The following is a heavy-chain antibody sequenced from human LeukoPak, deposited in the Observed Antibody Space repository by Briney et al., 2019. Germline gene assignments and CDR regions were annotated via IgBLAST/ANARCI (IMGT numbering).Heavy chain of an antibody. V-gene: IGHV4-59*01. Sequence: SETLSLTCTVSGGSISSYYWSWIRQPPGKGLEWIGYIYYSGSTNYNPSLKSRVTISVDTSKNQFSLKLSSVTAADTAVYYCAREPLGYCSGGSCYAYPYMDVWGKGTTVTISS. CDR3: AREPLGYCSGGSCYAYPYMDV. J-gene: IGHJ6*03. D-gene: IGHD2-15*01. CDR1: GGSISSYY. CDR2: IYYSGST.